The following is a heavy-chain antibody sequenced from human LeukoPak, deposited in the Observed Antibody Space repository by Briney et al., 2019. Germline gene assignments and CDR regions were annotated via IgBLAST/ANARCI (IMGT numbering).Heavy chain of an antibody. CDR3: AKESVSSGWYFDYYYMDV. Sequence: GGSLRLSCAASGFTFSSYGMHWVRQAPGKGLEWVAFIRYDGSNKYYADSVKGRFTISRDNSKNTLYLQMNSLRAEDTAVYYCAKESVSSGWYFDYYYMDVWGKGTTVTISS. D-gene: IGHD6-19*01. J-gene: IGHJ6*03. V-gene: IGHV3-30*02. CDR2: IRYDGSNK. CDR1: GFTFSSYG.